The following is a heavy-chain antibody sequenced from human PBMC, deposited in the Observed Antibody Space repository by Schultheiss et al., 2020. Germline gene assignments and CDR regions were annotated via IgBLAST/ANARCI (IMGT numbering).Heavy chain of an antibody. CDR1: GGSISSYY. V-gene: IGHV4-59*12. Sequence: SETLSLTCTVSGGSISSYYWSWIRQPPGKGLEWIGYIYYSGSTNYNPSLKSRVTISVDTSKNQFSLKLSSVTAADTAVYYCAREETVNWFDPWGQGTLVTVYS. CDR2: IYYSGST. J-gene: IGHJ5*02. D-gene: IGHD4-17*01. CDR3: AREETVNWFDP.